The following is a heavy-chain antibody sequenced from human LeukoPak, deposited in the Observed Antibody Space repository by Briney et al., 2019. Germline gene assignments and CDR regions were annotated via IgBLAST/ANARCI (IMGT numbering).Heavy chain of an antibody. D-gene: IGHD5-24*01. V-gene: IGHV3-30-3*01. CDR3: ARDAYNEEDWYFDL. CDR2: ISYDGNNK. CDR1: GFTFSSYD. Sequence: GGSLRLSCAASGFTFSSYDMHWVRQAPGKGLEWVAVISYDGNNKYYADSVKGRFTISRDNSEKTLYLQMNSLRAEVTAVYYCARDAYNEEDWYFDLWGRGILVTVSS. J-gene: IGHJ2*01.